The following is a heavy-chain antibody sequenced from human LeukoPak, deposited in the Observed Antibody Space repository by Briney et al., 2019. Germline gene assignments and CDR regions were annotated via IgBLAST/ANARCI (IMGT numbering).Heavy chain of an antibody. CDR3: GRCSSGSYNWFDP. CDR1: GGSISSSSYY. CDR2: MYYSGNT. Sequence: PSETLSRTCTVSGGSISSSSYYWACIRQPPGKGLEWIGSMYYSGNTYYNPSLKSRVTISADTSKNQFSMKLSSVTAADTAVYYCGRCSSGSYNWFDPWGQGTLVTVSS. V-gene: IGHV4-39*01. J-gene: IGHJ5*02. D-gene: IGHD1-26*01.